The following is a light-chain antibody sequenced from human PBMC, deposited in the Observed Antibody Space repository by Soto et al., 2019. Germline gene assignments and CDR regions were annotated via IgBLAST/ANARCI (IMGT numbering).Light chain of an antibody. V-gene: IGLV2-8*01. CDR1: SSDVGGYKY. J-gene: IGLJ1*01. Sequence: QSALTQPPSASGSPGQSVTISCTGTSSDVGGYKYVSWYQQHPGKAPKLMIFEVNKRPSGVPDRFSGSKSGNTASLTVFGFQAGDEADYCCSSYAGHSTLGVFGTGTKLTVL. CDR3: SSYAGHSTLGV. CDR2: EVN.